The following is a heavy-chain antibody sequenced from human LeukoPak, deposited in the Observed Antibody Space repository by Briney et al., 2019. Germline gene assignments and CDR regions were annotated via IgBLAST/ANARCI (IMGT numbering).Heavy chain of an antibody. V-gene: IGHV4-39*01. J-gene: IGHJ6*03. CDR2: IYYSGST. Sequence: PSETLSLTCTVSGGSISSSSYYWGWIRQPPGKGLEWIGSIYYSGSTYYNPSLKSRVTISVDTSKNQFSLKLSSVTAADTAVYYCASPPARITIFGVVTPEHYYYYMDVWGEGTTVTVSS. D-gene: IGHD3-3*01. CDR1: GGSISSSSYY. CDR3: ASPPARITIFGVVTPEHYYYYMDV.